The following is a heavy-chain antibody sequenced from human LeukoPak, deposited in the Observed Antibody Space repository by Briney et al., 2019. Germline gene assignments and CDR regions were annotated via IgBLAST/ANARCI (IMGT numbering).Heavy chain of an antibody. V-gene: IGHV4-59*01. CDR2: IYYSGST. D-gene: IGHD3-10*01. Sequence: SETLSLTCTVSGGSISSYYWSWLRQPPGKGLEWIGYIYYSGSTNYNPSLKSRVTISVDTSKNQFSLKLSSVTAADTAVYYCAGGPRQYYYSGSYHYWGQGTLVTVSS. J-gene: IGHJ4*02. CDR3: AGGPRQYYYSGSYHY. CDR1: GGSISSYY.